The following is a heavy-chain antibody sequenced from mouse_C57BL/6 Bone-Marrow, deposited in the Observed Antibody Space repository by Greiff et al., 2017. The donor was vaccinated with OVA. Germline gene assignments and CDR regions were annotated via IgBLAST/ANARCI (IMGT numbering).Heavy chain of an antibody. V-gene: IGHV1-64*01. Sequence: QVQLQQPGAELVKPGASVKLSCKASGYTFTSYWMHWVKQRPGQGLEWIGMIHPNSGSTNYNEKFKSKATLTVDKSSSTAYMELRSLTSEDSAVYYCAKSPYYFDYWGQGTTLTVSS. CDR2: IHPNSGST. CDR1: GYTFTSYW. CDR3: AKSPYYFDY. J-gene: IGHJ2*01.